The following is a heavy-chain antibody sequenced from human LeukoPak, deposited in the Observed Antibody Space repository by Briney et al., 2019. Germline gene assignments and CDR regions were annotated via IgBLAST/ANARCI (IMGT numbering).Heavy chain of an antibody. CDR3: AKSSHLGVTVTADY. CDR1: GFTFSSHG. J-gene: IGHJ4*02. V-gene: IGHV3-33*06. D-gene: IGHD4-17*01. CDR2: IWYDGSNK. Sequence: PGRSLRLSCAASGFTFSSHGMHWVRQAPGKGLEWVAVIWYDGSNKYYADSVKGRFTISRDNSKNTLYLQMNSLRAEDTAVYYCAKSSHLGVTVTADYWGQGTLVTVSS.